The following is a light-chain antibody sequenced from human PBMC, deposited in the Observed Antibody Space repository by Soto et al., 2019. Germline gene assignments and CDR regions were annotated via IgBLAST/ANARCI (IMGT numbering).Light chain of an antibody. J-gene: IGKJ5*01. Sequence: DIVLTQSPVTLSLYPGERATLSCRASQSVSSSYLAWYQQKPGQAPRLLIYGAFNRATGIPARFSGSGSGTDFTLTISSLEPEDSAIHYCQQRNIWAPVTFGQGTRLE. CDR2: GAF. CDR3: QQRNIWAPVT. CDR1: QSVSSSY. V-gene: IGKV3D-20*02.